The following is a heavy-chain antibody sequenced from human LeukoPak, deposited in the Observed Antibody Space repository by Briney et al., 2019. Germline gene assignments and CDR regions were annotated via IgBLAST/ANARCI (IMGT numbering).Heavy chain of an antibody. J-gene: IGHJ4*02. Sequence: GGSLRLSCAASGFTFSSYAMSWVRQAPGKGLEWVSSFSSSSTYIYYADSVKGRFTISRDNAKNTLYLQMNSLRAEDTAVYYCARGESGYYYNGYWGQGTLLTVSS. V-gene: IGHV3-21*06. CDR2: FSSSSTYI. CDR1: GFTFSSYA. CDR3: ARGESGYYYNGY. D-gene: IGHD1-26*01.